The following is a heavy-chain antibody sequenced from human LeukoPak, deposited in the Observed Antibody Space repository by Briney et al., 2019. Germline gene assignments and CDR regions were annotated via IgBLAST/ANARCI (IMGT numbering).Heavy chain of an antibody. CDR3: ARVGEMATIRD. D-gene: IGHD5-24*01. V-gene: IGHV4-59*01. Sequence: PSETLSLTCSVSGGSINSGYWSWIRQPPGKGLEWIGYIYYSGSTNYNPSLKSRVTISVDTSKNQISLKLTSVTAADTAVYYCARVGEMATIRDWGQGTLVSVSS. CDR2: IYYSGST. CDR1: GGSINSGY. J-gene: IGHJ4*02.